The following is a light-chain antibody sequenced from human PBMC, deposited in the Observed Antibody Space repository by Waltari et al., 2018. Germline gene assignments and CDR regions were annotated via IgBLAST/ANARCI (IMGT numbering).Light chain of an antibody. CDR2: KDS. V-gene: IGLV3-27*01. J-gene: IGLJ2*01. CDR1: VLAKKY. CDR3: YSAADNKGGV. Sequence: SYELTQPSSVSVSPGQTARITCSGDVLAKKYARWFQQKPGQAPVLVIYKDSERPSGNPERFSGSSSGTTVTLTISGAQVGDEADYYCYSAADNKGGVFGGGTKLTVL.